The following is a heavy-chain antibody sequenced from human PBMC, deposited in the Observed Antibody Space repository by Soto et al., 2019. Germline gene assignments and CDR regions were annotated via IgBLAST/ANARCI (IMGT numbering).Heavy chain of an antibody. CDR1: GGTFSSYA. V-gene: IGHV1-69*13. CDR2: IIPIFGTA. Sequence: SVKVSCKASGGTFSSYAISWVRQAPGQGLEWMGGIIPIFGTANYAQKFQGRVTITADESTSTAYMELSSLRSEDTAVYYCAREGKKPYYFDYWGQGTLVTVSS. J-gene: IGHJ4*02. CDR3: AREGKKPYYFDY.